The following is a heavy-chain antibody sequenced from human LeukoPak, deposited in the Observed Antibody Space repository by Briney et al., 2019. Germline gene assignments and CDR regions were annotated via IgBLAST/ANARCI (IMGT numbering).Heavy chain of an antibody. CDR1: GFTLSGYA. CDR2: ISGSGGST. V-gene: IGHV3-23*01. D-gene: IGHD6-13*01. CDR3: AKGVAAAGTRGGFDY. J-gene: IGHJ4*02. Sequence: GGSLRLSCAASGFTLSGYAMHWVRQAPGKGLEWVSGISGSGGSTYYADSVKGRFTISRDNSKNTLYLQMNSLRAEDTAVYYCAKGVAAAGTRGGFDYWGQGTLVTVSS.